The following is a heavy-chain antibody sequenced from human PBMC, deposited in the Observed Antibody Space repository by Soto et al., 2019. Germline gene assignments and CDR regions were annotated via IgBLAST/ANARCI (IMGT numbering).Heavy chain of an antibody. V-gene: IGHV3-9*01. J-gene: IGHJ4*02. CDR2: ISWNSGSI. CDR1: GFTFDDYA. D-gene: IGHD2-2*01. CDR3: AKGGQLLSEGGGY. Sequence: EVQLVESGGGLVQPGRSLRLSCAASGFTFDDYAMHWVRQAPGKGLEWVSGISWNSGSIGYADSVKGRFTIARDNAKNPLYLQMNSLRAEETALYYCAKGGQLLSEGGGYWGQGTLVTVSS.